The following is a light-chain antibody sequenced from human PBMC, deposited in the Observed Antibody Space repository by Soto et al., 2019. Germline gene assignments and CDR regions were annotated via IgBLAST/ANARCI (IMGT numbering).Light chain of an antibody. CDR1: QSIATY. CDR2: VAS. Sequence: DIQMTQSPSSLSASVGDRVTITCRASQSIATYLNWYQQNSGNAPNLLIYVASTLQSGVPSRFSGSGSGTDFTLTISSLQPEAFATYYCQQAYRTPRTFGQGTKVDIK. V-gene: IGKV1-39*01. J-gene: IGKJ1*01. CDR3: QQAYRTPRT.